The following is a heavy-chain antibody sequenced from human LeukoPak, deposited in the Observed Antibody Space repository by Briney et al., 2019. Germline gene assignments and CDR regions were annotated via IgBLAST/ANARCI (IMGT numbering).Heavy chain of an antibody. D-gene: IGHD6-13*01. CDR2: IYNSGST. J-gene: IGHJ4*02. V-gene: IGHV4-59*01. Sequence: SETLSLTCTVSGDSFSYFYWSWIRQPPGKGLEWIGYIYNSGSTNYNPSLKSRVTISLDTSKNQFFLKLSSVTAADTAVYYCARGVVAAAGRTFAFWGQGSLVTVSS. CDR1: GDSFSYFY. CDR3: ARGVVAAAGRTFAF.